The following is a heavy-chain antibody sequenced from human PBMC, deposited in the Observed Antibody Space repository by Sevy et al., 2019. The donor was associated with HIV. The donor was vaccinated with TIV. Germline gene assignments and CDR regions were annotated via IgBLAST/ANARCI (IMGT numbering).Heavy chain of an antibody. CDR3: ARERARHWYFDL. Sequence: GGSLRLSCAASEFTFRNYWTSWVRQAPGKGLEWVANIKQEGNEKYYVDSVKGRFTISRDNAKNSLYLQMNSLRVEDTAVYYCARERARHWYFDLWGRGTLVTVSS. CDR1: EFTFRNYW. J-gene: IGHJ2*01. CDR2: IKQEGNEK. V-gene: IGHV3-7*03.